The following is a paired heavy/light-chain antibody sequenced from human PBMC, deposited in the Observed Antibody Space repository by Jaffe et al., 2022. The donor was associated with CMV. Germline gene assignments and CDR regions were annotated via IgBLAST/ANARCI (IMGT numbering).Light chain of an antibody. CDR1: SSDVGGYNY. CDR3: SSYTSSLE. Sequence: QSALTQPASVSGSPGQSITISCTGTSSDVGGYNYVSWYQQHPGKAPKLMIYDVSNRPSGVSNRFSGSKSGNTASLTISGLQAEDEADYYCSSYTSSLEFGGGTKLTVL. J-gene: IGLJ2*01. V-gene: IGLV2-14*03. CDR2: DVS.
Heavy chain of an antibody. CDR1: GFSLSNARMG. CDR2: IFSNDEK. CDR3: ARIIRGRYCSSTSCYRFGMDV. Sequence: QVTLKESGPVLVKPTETLTLTCTVSGFSLSNARMGVSWIRQPPGKALEWLAHIFSNDEKSYSTSLKSRLTISKDTSKSQVVLTMTNMDPVDTATYYCARIIRGRYCSSTSCYRFGMDVWGQGTTVTVSS. D-gene: IGHD2-2*01. J-gene: IGHJ6*02. V-gene: IGHV2-26*01.